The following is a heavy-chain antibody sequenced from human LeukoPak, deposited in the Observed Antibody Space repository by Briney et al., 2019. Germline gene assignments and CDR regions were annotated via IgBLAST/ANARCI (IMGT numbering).Heavy chain of an antibody. J-gene: IGHJ4*02. CDR2: ISSSGSTI. Sequence: GGSLRLSCAASGFTFSSYEMNWVPQAPGKGLEWVSYISSSGSTIYYADSVKGRFTISRDNAKNSLYLQMNSLRAEDAAVYYCARARKAYYFDYWGQGTLVTVSS. V-gene: IGHV3-48*03. CDR3: ARARKAYYFDY. CDR1: GFTFSSYE.